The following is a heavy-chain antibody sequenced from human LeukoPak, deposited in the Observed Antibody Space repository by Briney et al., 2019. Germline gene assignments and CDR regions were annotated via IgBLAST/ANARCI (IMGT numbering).Heavy chain of an antibody. CDR2: INHSGST. D-gene: IGHD3-3*01. CDR3: ARGFPSFWSGYSDYYYYYYMDV. Sequence: SETLSLTCTVSGGSITSYYWSWIRQPPGKGLEWIGEINHSGSTNYNPSLKSRVTISVDTSKNQFSLKLSSVTAADTAVYYCARGFPSFWSGYSDYYYYYYMDVWGKGTTVTVSS. V-gene: IGHV4-34*01. J-gene: IGHJ6*03. CDR1: GGSITSYY.